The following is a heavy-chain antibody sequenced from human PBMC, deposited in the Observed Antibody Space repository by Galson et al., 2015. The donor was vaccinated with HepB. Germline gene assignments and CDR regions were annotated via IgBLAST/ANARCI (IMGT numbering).Heavy chain of an antibody. V-gene: IGHV3-23*01. CDR1: GFTFSSYA. Sequence: SLRLSCAASGFTFSSYAMSWVRQAPGKGLEWVSSISGTGDSTYYADSVKGRFTISRDNSKNTLYLQMNSLRPEDTAVYYWAKDRGYGDYDWFDPWGQGTLVTVSS. D-gene: IGHD4-17*01. J-gene: IGHJ5*02. CDR2: ISGTGDST. CDR3: AKDRGYGDYDWFDP.